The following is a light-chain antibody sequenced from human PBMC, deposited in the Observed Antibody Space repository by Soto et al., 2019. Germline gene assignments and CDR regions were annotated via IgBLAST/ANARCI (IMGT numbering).Light chain of an antibody. CDR2: GAS. CDR3: QQYSNWPPIT. J-gene: IGKJ5*01. CDR1: QSVSSSY. V-gene: IGKV3-20*01. Sequence: EIVLTQSPCTLSLPQGERATLSCRAIQSVSSSYLAWYQQKPGQAPRLLIYGASSRATGIPDRFSGSGSGTDFTLTISSLQSEDFAVYYCQQYSNWPPITFGQGTRLEIK.